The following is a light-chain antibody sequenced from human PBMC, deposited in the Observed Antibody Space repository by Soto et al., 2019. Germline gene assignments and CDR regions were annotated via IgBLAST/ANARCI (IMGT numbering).Light chain of an antibody. CDR2: AAS. V-gene: IGKV1-39*01. J-gene: IGKJ5*01. CDR1: QDISNY. CDR3: QHYGRSVPIT. Sequence: DIQMTQSPSSLSASVGDRVTITCQASQDISNYLNWYQQKPGKAPKLLIYAASSLQSGVPSRFSGSGSGTDFTLTISRLEPEDFAVYFCQHYGRSVPITFGQGTRLEIK.